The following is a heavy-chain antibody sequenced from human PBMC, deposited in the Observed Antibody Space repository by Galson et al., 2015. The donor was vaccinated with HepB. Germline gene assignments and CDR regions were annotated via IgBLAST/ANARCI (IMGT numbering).Heavy chain of an antibody. CDR3: ARVACTSSSCYYYKDI. D-gene: IGHD2-2*01. Sequence: SVKVSCKASGGTFSSYAISWVRQAPGQGLEWMGGIIPIFGTANYAQKFQGRVTITADESTSTAYMELSSLRSEDTAVYYCARVACTSSSCYYYKDIWGKGTTVTVSS. CDR1: GGTFSSYA. CDR2: IIPIFGTA. J-gene: IGHJ6*03. V-gene: IGHV1-69*13.